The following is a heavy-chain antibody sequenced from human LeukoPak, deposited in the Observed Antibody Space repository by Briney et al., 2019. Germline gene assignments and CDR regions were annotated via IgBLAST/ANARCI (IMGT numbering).Heavy chain of an antibody. J-gene: IGHJ4*02. Sequence: GESLKISCKGSGYSFTSYWIGWAGQMPGKGLEWMGIIYPGDSDTRYSPSFQGQVTISADKTISTAYLQWSSLKASDTAMYYCARHTLLWFGEPIPFDYWGEGTLVTASP. V-gene: IGHV5-51*01. CDR2: IYPGDSDT. D-gene: IGHD3-10*01. CDR3: ARHTLLWFGEPIPFDY. CDR1: GYSFTSYW.